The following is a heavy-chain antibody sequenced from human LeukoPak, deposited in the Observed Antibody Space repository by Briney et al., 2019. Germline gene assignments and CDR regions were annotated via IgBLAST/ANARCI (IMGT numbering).Heavy chain of an antibody. CDR1: GFTFSAYH. V-gene: IGHV3-7*03. D-gene: IGHD3-22*01. J-gene: IGHJ4*02. Sequence: GGSLRLSCAASGFTFSAYHINWVRQAPGKGLEWVANIKQDGSEKYYVDSVKGRFTISRDTAKNSLYLQMNSLRAEDTAVYYCARGNYYYDSSGHHYYFDYWGQGTLVTVSS. CDR2: IKQDGSEK. CDR3: ARGNYYYDSSGHHYYFDY.